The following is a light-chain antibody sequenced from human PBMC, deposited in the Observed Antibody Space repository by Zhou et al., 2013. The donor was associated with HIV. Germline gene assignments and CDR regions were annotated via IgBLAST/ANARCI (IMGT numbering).Light chain of an antibody. V-gene: IGKV1D-12*01. CDR1: QGISKW. Sequence: IQMTQSPSSVSASVGDRITITCRASQGISKWLAWYQQKPGKAPKLLIYKASSLESGVPSRFSGSGFGTDFTLTINRLHPEDFATYYCQQANRFPQTFGQGTKVEIK. CDR3: QQANRFPQT. J-gene: IGKJ2*01. CDR2: KAS.